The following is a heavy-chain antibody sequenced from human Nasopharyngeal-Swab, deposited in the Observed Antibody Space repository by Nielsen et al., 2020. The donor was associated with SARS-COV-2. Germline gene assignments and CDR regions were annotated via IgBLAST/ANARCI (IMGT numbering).Heavy chain of an antibody. Sequence: SETLSLTCTVSGVSTTSQYWSWIRQPPGKGLEWIGYISHNSGTSYNPSLKSRVTISVDTSKNQFSLKLSSVTAADTAVYYCARSKRYSSGQRTFWYFDLWGPGTLVTVSS. D-gene: IGHD3-22*01. J-gene: IGHJ2*01. CDR3: ARSKRYSSGQRTFWYFDL. CDR1: GVSTTSQY. CDR2: ISHNSGT. V-gene: IGHV4-59*11.